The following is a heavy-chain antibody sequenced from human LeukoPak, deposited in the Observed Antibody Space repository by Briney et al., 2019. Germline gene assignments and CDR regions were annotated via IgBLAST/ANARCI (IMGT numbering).Heavy chain of an antibody. CDR3: ATPWVVIPAAID. D-gene: IGHD2-2*02. CDR1: GYTFTSYD. Sequence: GASVKVSCKASGYTFTSYDINWVRQATGQGLEWMGWMNPNSGNTGYAQKFQGRVTMTEDTSTDTAYMELSSLRSEDTAVYYCATPWVVIPAAIDWGQGTLVTVSS. J-gene: IGHJ4*02. V-gene: IGHV1-8*02. CDR2: MNPNSGNT.